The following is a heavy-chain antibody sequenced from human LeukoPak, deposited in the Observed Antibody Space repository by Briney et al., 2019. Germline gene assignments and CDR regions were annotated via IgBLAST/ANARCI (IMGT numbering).Heavy chain of an antibody. CDR3: ARGDNWNYVSDFDY. J-gene: IGHJ4*02. CDR2: INPNSGGT. D-gene: IGHD1-7*01. V-gene: IGHV1-2*02. CDR1: GYTFTGYY. Sequence: ASVKVSCKASGYTFTGYYMHWVRQAPGQGLEWMGWINPNSGGTNYAQKLQGRVTMTTDTSTSTAYMELRSLRSDDTAAYYCARGDNWNYVSDFDYWGQGTLVTVSS.